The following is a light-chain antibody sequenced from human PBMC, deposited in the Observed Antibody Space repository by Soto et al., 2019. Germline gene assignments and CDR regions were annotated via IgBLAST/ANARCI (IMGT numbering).Light chain of an antibody. CDR1: QGISRA. J-gene: IGKJ4*01. Sequence: AIQLTQSPSSLSASVGDRVTITCRASQGISRALAWYQQKPGKAPQLLIYDASNLESGVPSRFSGSGSGTDFTLTISSLQPEYFATYYCQQFNNYPPLTFGGGTKVEIK. V-gene: IGKV1D-13*01. CDR3: QQFNNYPPLT. CDR2: DAS.